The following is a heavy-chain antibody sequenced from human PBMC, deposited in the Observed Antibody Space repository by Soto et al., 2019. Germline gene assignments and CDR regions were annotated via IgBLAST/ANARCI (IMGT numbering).Heavy chain of an antibody. D-gene: IGHD2-2*01. J-gene: IGHJ4*02. CDR2: ISSNGGST. Sequence: PGGSLRLSCAASGFTFSSYAMHWVRQAPGKGLEYVSAISSNGGSTYYANSVKGRFTISRDNSKNTLYLQMGSLRAEDMAVYYCARGYCSSTSCYGPYYFDYWGQGTLVTVSS. CDR3: ARGYCSSTSCYGPYYFDY. CDR1: GFTFSSYA. V-gene: IGHV3-64*01.